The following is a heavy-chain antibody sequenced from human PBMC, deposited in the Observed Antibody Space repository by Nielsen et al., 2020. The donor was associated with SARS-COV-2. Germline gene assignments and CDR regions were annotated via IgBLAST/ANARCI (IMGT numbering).Heavy chain of an antibody. CDR1: GFTFSNKA. V-gene: IGHV3-30*18. D-gene: IGHD2-8*01. Sequence: GGSLRLSCAASGFTFSNKAMHWVRQAPGKGLEWVAVISYDGREKSYTDSVKGRFTISRDNSNNTLYLQMTRLSSEDTGMYYCAKDREMVSTDYFDYWGQGTLVTVSP. CDR3: AKDREMVSTDYFDY. J-gene: IGHJ4*02. CDR2: ISYDGREK.